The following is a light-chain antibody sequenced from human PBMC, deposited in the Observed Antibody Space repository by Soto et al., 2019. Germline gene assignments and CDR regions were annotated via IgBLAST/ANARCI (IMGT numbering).Light chain of an antibody. V-gene: IGKV1-9*01. CDR3: QQYNSYSPT. CDR2: AAS. CDR1: QGINTF. J-gene: IGKJ1*01. Sequence: IQLTQSPSSLSASVGDRVTITCRASQGINTFLSWYQQKPGKAPKLLIYAASTLQSGVPSRFSGSGSETEFTLTISGLQPGDSATYYCQQYNSYSPTFGQGTKVDIK.